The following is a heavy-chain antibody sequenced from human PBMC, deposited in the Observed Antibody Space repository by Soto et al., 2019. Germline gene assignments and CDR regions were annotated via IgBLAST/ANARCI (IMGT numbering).Heavy chain of an antibody. V-gene: IGHV3-30*18. CDR1: GFTFSSYG. J-gene: IGHJ6*03. Sequence: QVQLVESGGGVVQPGRSLRLSCAASGFTFSSYGMHWVRQAPGKGLEWVAVISYDGSNKYYADSVKGRFTISRDNSKNTLYLQMNSLRAEDTAVYYCAKEYRMTTVITPTYYYDYMDVWGKGTTVTVSS. CDR3: AKEYRMTTVITPTYYYDYMDV. D-gene: IGHD4-17*01. CDR2: ISYDGSNK.